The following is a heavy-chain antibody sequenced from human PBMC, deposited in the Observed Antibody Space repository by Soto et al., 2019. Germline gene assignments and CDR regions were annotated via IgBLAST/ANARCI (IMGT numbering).Heavy chain of an antibody. CDR1: GFTFSSYG. J-gene: IGHJ6*02. CDR3: AREDTMVRRLYYGMDV. V-gene: IGHV3-33*01. CDR2: IWYDGSNK. Sequence: TGGSLRLSCAASGFTFSSYGMHWVRQAPGKGLEWVAVIWYDGSNKYYADSVKGRFTISRDNSKNTLYLQMNSLRAEDTAVYYCAREDTMVRRLYYGMDVWGQGTTVTVSS. D-gene: IGHD3-10*01.